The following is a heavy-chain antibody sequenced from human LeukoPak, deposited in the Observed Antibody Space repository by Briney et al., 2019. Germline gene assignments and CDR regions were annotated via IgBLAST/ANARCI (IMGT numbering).Heavy chain of an antibody. J-gene: IGHJ4*02. CDR3: AKDAYSGFSSSYNMDS. CDR1: GYTFTGYY. CDR2: INPNSGGT. Sequence: ASVKVSCKASGYTFTGYYMHWVRQAPGQGLEWMGWINPNSGGTSYAQKFQGRVTMTRDTSISTAYMELSRLRSDDTAMYFCAKDAYSGFSSSYNMDSWGQGTLVTVSS. V-gene: IGHV1-2*02. D-gene: IGHD5-18*01.